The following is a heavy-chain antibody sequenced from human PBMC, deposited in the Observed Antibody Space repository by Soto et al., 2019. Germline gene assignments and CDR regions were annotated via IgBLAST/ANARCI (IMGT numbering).Heavy chain of an antibody. V-gene: IGHV3-74*01. CDR1: GVTFSSDW. CDR3: AHRNYYESRGYYYYFDY. CDR2: INTDGSDT. J-gene: IGHJ4*02. Sequence: PGGFLRLSCAASGVTFSSDWMHWVRQAPGKGLVWVSRINTDGSDTSYADSVKGRFTISRDNAKNTLYLQMNSLRAEDTAVYYCAHRNYYESRGYYYYFDYWGQGTLVTVSS. D-gene: IGHD3-22*01.